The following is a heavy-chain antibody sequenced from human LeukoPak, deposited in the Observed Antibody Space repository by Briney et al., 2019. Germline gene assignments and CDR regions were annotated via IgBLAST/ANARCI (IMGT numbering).Heavy chain of an antibody. CDR2: ISNSGGST. CDR3: ARSGYTYGLADY. D-gene: IGHD5-12*01. V-gene: IGHV3-64*01. J-gene: IGHJ4*02. Sequence: PGGSLRLSCAASGFSFSSYAMHWVRQAPGKGLEYVSAISNSGGSTSYANPVKGRFTISRDNSNNTLYLQMGSLRAEDMAVYYCARSGYTYGLADYWGQGTLVTVSP. CDR1: GFSFSSYA.